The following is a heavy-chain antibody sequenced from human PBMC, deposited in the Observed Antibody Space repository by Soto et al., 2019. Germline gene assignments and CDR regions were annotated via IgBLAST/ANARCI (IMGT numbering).Heavy chain of an antibody. CDR2: IWYDGSNK. CDR3: ARDAAGYSSSSGDY. D-gene: IGHD6-6*01. V-gene: IGHV3-33*01. CDR1: GFTFSSYG. J-gene: IGHJ4*02. Sequence: LRLSCAASGFTFSSYGMHWVRQAPGKGLEWVAVIWYDGSNKYYADSVKGRFTISRDNSKNTLYLQMNSLRAEDTAVYYCARDAAGYSSSSGDYWGQGTLVTVSS.